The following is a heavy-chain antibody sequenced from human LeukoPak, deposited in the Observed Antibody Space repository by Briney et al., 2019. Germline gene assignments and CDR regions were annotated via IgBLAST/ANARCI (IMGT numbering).Heavy chain of an antibody. Sequence: SETLSLTCTVSGGSISSGGYYWSWIRQPPGKGLEWIGYIYHSGSTYYNPSLKSRVTISVDRSKNQSSLKLSSVTAADTAVYYCARGEGFLEWRLGYWGQGTLVTVSS. V-gene: IGHV4-30-2*01. CDR2: IYHSGST. D-gene: IGHD3-3*01. J-gene: IGHJ4*02. CDR3: ARGEGFLEWRLGY. CDR1: GGSISSGGYY.